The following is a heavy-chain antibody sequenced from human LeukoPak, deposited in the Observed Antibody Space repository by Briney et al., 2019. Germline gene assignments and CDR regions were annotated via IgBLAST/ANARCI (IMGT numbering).Heavy chain of an antibody. CDR3: ATDLTVPLETFSYYYHMDV. V-gene: IGHV3-30*04. CDR1: GFTFSSYA. J-gene: IGHJ6*03. D-gene: IGHD2/OR15-2a*01. Sequence: GRSLRLSCAASGFTFSSYAMHWVRQAPGKGLEWVAVISYDGSNKYYADSVKGRFTISRDNAKNSLYLQMNSLETGDTAVYFCATDLTVPLETFSYYYHMDVWGKGTTVTVSS. CDR2: ISYDGSNK.